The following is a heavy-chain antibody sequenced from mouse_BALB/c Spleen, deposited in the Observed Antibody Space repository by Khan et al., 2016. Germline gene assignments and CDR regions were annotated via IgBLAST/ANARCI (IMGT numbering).Heavy chain of an antibody. Sequence: QVQLQQSGAELAKPGASVKMSCKASGYTFTSYWMHWVKQRPGQGLEWIGYINPSTGYTEYNQKFKDKATLTADKSSSPAYMQLSSLTSEDSAVYYCARWAYYGNYLFAYWGQGTLVTVSA. CDR1: GYTFTSYW. J-gene: IGHJ3*01. CDR2: INPSTGYT. CDR3: ARWAYYGNYLFAY. V-gene: IGHV1-7*01. D-gene: IGHD2-10*01.